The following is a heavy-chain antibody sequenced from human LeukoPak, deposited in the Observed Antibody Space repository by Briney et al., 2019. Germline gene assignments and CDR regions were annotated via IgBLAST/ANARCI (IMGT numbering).Heavy chain of an antibody. D-gene: IGHD3-22*01. CDR3: ARGGDSSGFYPTNFDY. Sequence: GESLKISCQGSGYTFTSNWIGWVRQMPGKGLEWMGIIYPGDSDTRYSPSFEGQVTISVDKSINTAYLQWSSLKASDTAMYYCARGGDSSGFYPTNFDYWGQGTLVTVSS. CDR2: IYPGDSDT. J-gene: IGHJ4*02. V-gene: IGHV5-51*01. CDR1: GYTFTSNW.